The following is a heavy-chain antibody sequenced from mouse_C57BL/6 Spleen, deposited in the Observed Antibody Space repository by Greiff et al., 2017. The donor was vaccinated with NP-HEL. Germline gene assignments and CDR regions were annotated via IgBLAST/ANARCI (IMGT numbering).Heavy chain of an antibody. Sequence: EVHLVESGGDLVKPGGSLKLSCAASGFTFSSYGMSWVRQTPDKRLEWVATISSGGSYTYYPDSVKGRFTISRDNAKNTLYLQMSSLKSEDTAMYYCARLAYYYGSSYRYFDVWGTGTTVTVSS. CDR2: ISSGGSYT. CDR3: ARLAYYYGSSYRYFDV. D-gene: IGHD1-1*01. J-gene: IGHJ1*03. V-gene: IGHV5-6*01. CDR1: GFTFSSYG.